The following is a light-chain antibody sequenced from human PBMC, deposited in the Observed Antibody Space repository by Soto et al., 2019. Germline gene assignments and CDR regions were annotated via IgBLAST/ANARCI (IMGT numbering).Light chain of an antibody. CDR1: SSDVGSYNL. Sequence: QSALTQPASVSGSPGQSITISCTGTSSDVGSYNLVCWYQQHPGKAPKLMIYEGSKRPSGVSNRFSGSKSGNTASLTISGLQAEDEADYYCCSYAGSSTFAYVFGTGTKVTVL. V-gene: IGLV2-23*03. CDR2: EGS. J-gene: IGLJ1*01. CDR3: CSYAGSSTFAYV.